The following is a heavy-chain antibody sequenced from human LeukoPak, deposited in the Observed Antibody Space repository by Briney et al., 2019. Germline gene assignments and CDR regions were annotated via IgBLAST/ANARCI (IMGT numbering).Heavy chain of an antibody. CDR1: GVYW. J-gene: IGHJ4*02. D-gene: IGHD5-18*01. V-gene: IGHV3-23*01. CDR2: ISGSGGST. Sequence: PGGSLRLSCAVSGVYWMSWVRQAPGKGLEWVSAISGSGGSTYYADSVKGRFTISRDNSKNTLYLQMNSLRAEDTAVYYCAKDPYSYGFRDDDYWGQGTLVTVSS. CDR3: AKDPYSYGFRDDDY.